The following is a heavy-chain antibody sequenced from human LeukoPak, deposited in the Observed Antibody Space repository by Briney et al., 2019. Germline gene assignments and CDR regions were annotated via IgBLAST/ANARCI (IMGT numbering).Heavy chain of an antibody. V-gene: IGHV3-64*01. J-gene: IGHJ4*02. CDR1: GFTFSTYA. D-gene: IGHD6-13*01. Sequence: GGSLILSCAASGFTFSTYAMHWVRQGPGKGLEYVSSISSNGDRTYYANSVKGRCTISRDNSRNTLYLQMGSLRAEDMAVYYCARGGVNVAAAGFDSWGQGTLVTVSS. CDR2: ISSNGDRT. CDR3: ARGGVNVAAAGFDS.